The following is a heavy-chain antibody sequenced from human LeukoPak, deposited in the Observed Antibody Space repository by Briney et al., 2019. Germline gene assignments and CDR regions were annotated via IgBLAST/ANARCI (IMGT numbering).Heavy chain of an antibody. Sequence: GGSLRLSCAASGFTFSSYAMPWVRQAPGKGLEWVAVISYDGSNKYYADSVKGRFTISRDNSKNTLYLQMNSLRAEDTAVYYCARVPQWLVLFSWFDPWGQGTLVTVSS. CDR2: ISYDGSNK. V-gene: IGHV3-30-3*01. D-gene: IGHD6-19*01. CDR3: ARVPQWLVLFSWFDP. CDR1: GFTFSSYA. J-gene: IGHJ5*02.